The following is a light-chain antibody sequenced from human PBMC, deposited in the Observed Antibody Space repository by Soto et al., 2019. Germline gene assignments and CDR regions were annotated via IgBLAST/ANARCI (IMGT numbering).Light chain of an antibody. Sequence: EIVFTQSPCTLSLSTGERATLSCRASQSVRSSYLAWYQQKPGQAPRLLIYGASIRATGIPDRFGGSGSGTDFTLTISRLEPEDFAVYYCHQYGDSPLFGPGTKVDI. CDR3: HQYGDSPL. CDR1: QSVRSSY. V-gene: IGKV3-20*01. CDR2: GAS. J-gene: IGKJ3*01.